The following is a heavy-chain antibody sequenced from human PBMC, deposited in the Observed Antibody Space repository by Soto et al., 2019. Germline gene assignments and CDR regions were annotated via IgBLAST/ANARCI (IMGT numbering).Heavy chain of an antibody. V-gene: IGHV3-23*01. J-gene: IGHJ4*02. D-gene: IGHD6-19*01. Sequence: EVQLLESGGGLVQPGGSLRLSCAASGFTFSSYAMSWVRQAPGKGLEWVSAISGSGGSTYYADSVKGRFTISRDNSKNPLYLQMNSLRAEDTAVYYCAKGEAVAGTYMLWGQGTLVTVSS. CDR2: ISGSGGST. CDR1: GFTFSSYA. CDR3: AKGEAVAGTYML.